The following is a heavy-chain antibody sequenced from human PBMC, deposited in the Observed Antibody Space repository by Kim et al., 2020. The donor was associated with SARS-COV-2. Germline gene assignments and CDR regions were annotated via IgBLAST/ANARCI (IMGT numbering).Heavy chain of an antibody. Sequence: GGSLRLSCTASGFTFGDYAMSWFRQAPGKGLEWVGFIRSKAYGGTTEYAASVKGRFTISRDDSKSIAYLQMNSLKTEDTAVYYCTKPAAAAGTRYFDYWGQGTLVTVSS. CDR3: TKPAAAAGTRYFDY. D-gene: IGHD6-13*01. V-gene: IGHV3-49*03. J-gene: IGHJ4*02. CDR1: GFTFGDYA. CDR2: IRSKAYGGTT.